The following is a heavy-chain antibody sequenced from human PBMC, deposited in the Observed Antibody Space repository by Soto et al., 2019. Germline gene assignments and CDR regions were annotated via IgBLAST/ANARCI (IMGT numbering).Heavy chain of an antibody. CDR3: ARGRGTTLNY. CDR1: GGSFSGYY. J-gene: IGHJ4*02. Sequence: PSETLSLTCAVYGGSFSGYYWSWIRQPPGKGLEWIGEINHSGRTNYNPSLKSRVTISVDTSKNQFSLKLSSVTAADTAVYYCARGRGTTLNYWGQGTLVTVSS. V-gene: IGHV4-34*01. D-gene: IGHD1-1*01. CDR2: INHSGRT.